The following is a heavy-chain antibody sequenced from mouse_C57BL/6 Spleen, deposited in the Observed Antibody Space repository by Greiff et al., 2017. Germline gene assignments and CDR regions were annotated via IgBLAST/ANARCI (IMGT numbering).Heavy chain of an antibody. CDR3: ARGITTVVARKAYAMDY. D-gene: IGHD1-1*01. Sequence: EVQGVESGPELVKPGASVKISCKASGYSFTDYNMNWVKQSNGKSLEWIGVINPNYGTTSYNQKFKGKGTLTVDQSSSTAYMQLNSLTSEDSAVYYCARGITTVVARKAYAMDYWGQGTSVTVSS. V-gene: IGHV1-39*01. CDR1: GYSFTDYN. J-gene: IGHJ4*01. CDR2: INPNYGTT.